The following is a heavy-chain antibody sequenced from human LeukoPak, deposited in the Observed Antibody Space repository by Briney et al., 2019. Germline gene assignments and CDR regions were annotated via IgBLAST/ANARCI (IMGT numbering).Heavy chain of an antibody. J-gene: IGHJ4*02. CDR2: IIPIFGTA. CDR3: ARAMGYSSSWYPLDY. V-gene: IGHV1-69*13. Sequence: SVKVSCKASGGTFSSYAIDWVRRAPGQGLEWMGGIIPIFGTAKYAQKFQGRVTITADESTSTAYMELSSLRYEDTAVYYCARAMGYSSSWYPLDYWGQGTLVTVSS. D-gene: IGHD6-13*01. CDR1: GGTFSSYA.